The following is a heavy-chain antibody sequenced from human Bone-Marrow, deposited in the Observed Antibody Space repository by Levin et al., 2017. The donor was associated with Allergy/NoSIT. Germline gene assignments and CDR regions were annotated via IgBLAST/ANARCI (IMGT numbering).Heavy chain of an antibody. J-gene: IGHJ6*02. CDR1: GFTFSSYA. CDR3: AKDRGVVVPAAIGATYGMDV. CDR2: ISGSGGST. Sequence: PGGSLRLSCAASGFTFSSYAMSWVRQAPGKGLEWVSAISGSGGSTYYADSVKGRFTISRDNSKNTLYLQMNSLRAEDTAVYYCAKDRGVVVPAAIGATYGMDVWGQGTTVTVSS. V-gene: IGHV3-23*01. D-gene: IGHD2-2*01.